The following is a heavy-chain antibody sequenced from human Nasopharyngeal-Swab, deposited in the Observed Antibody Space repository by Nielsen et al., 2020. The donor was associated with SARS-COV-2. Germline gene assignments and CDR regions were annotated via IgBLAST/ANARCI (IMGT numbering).Heavy chain of an antibody. CDR2: IKQDGSEK. CDR1: GFTFSTYW. J-gene: IGHJ4*02. D-gene: IGHD4-11*01. CDR3: ATDGYSFGYDRGY. V-gene: IGHV3-7*01. Sequence: GGSLRLSCATSGFTFSTYWMTWVRQAPGKGLEWVANIKQDGSEKYYIDSVKGRSTISRDDAKSSLFLEMNSLRVEDTALYYCATDGYSFGYDRGYWGQGTLVIVSS.